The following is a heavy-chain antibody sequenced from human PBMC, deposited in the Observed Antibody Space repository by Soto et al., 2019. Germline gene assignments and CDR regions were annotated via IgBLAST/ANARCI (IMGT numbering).Heavy chain of an antibody. CDR2: ISYDGSNH. CDR1: GFTFSSYG. V-gene: IGHV3-30*18. CDR3: AKGDTAMVQNY. Sequence: PGGALRLSSPAAGFTFSSYGMHRVRQTPGKGLVWVEVISYDGSNHYYEDSEKVRFTISRDNSKNTLYLQRNSLRAEDTAAYYCAKGDTAMVQNYFGQRPLVTVA. D-gene: IGHD5-18*01. J-gene: IGHJ4*02.